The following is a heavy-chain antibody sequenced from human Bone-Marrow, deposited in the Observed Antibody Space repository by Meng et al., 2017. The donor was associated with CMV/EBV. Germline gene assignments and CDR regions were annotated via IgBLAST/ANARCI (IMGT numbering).Heavy chain of an antibody. V-gene: IGHV1-69*10. CDR1: GYTFTGYY. Sequence: SVKVSCKASGYTFTGYYMHWVRQAPGQGLEWMGGIIPILGIANYAQKFQGRVTITADKSTSTAYMELSSLRSEDTAVYYCARETTIFGVVNLDVWGQGTTVTVSS. J-gene: IGHJ6*02. D-gene: IGHD3-3*01. CDR2: IIPILGIA. CDR3: ARETTIFGVVNLDV.